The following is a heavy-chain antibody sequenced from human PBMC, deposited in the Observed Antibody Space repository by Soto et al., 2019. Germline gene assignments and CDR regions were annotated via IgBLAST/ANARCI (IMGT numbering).Heavy chain of an antibody. Sequence: LRLSCAASGFTFSSYSMHWVRQAPGKGLEWVAVISYDGSNKYYADSVKGRFTISRDNSKNTLYLQMNSLRAEDTAVYYCASLGYCSSTSCRKFKPTYGMDVWGQGTTVTVSS. D-gene: IGHD2-2*01. CDR1: GFTFSSYS. CDR2: ISYDGSNK. CDR3: ASLGYCSSTSCRKFKPTYGMDV. J-gene: IGHJ6*02. V-gene: IGHV3-30-3*01.